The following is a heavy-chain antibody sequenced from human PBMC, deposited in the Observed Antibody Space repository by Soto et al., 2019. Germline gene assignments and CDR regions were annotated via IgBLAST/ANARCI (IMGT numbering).Heavy chain of an antibody. V-gene: IGHV4-39*07. CDR2: ISYSGST. CDR3: ARRYSSAFDI. Sequence: SETLSLTCTVSGGSISSDSYYWGWIRQSPEKGLEWIASISYSGSTNYNPSLKSRVTISVDTSKNQFSLKLSSVTAADTAVYYCARRYSSAFDIWGQGTMVTVSS. J-gene: IGHJ3*02. D-gene: IGHD6-13*01. CDR1: GGSISSDSYY.